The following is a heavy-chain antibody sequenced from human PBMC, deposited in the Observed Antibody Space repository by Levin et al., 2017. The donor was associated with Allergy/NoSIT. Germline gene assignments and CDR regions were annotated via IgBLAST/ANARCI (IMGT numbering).Heavy chain of an antibody. J-gene: IGHJ4*02. D-gene: IGHD4-17*01. CDR1: GFTFGHYG. CDR2: ISSDGTNE. Sequence: GGSLRLSCAASGFTFGHYGMHWVRQAPGKGLEWVAVISSDGTNEAYADSVKGRFTISRDNSKNTLYLQMNSLRAEDTAVFYCAKDASAFGDYVFDYWGQGTLVTVSS. V-gene: IGHV3-30*18. CDR3: AKDASAFGDYVFDY.